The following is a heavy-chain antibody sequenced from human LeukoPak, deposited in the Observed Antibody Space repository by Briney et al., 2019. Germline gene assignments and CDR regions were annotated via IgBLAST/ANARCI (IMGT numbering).Heavy chain of an antibody. J-gene: IGHJ4*02. CDR3: AREGASGYSYGWVGY. CDR1: GGSIGSSSYY. D-gene: IGHD5-18*01. Sequence: SETLSLTCSVSGGSIGSSSYYWGWIRQPPGKGLEWIGSISYTGNTHYNPSLKSRVTISVDTSKNQFSLKLRSVTAADTAVYYCAREGASGYSYGWVGYWGQGALVTVSS. V-gene: IGHV4-39*07. CDR2: ISYTGNT.